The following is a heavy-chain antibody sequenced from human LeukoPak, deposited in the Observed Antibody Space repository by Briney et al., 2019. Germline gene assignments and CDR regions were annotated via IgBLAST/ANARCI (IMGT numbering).Heavy chain of an antibody. D-gene: IGHD1-26*01. CDR1: GFTFRTSG. CDR3: AKDGGTHFDH. V-gene: IGHV3-48*01. J-gene: IGHJ4*02. CDR2: ISSSGTTI. Sequence: GGSLRLSCAASGFTFRTSGMNWVRQAPGKGVEWVSYISSSGTTISYAQSVKGRFTITRDNAQNSLTLHMNTLRADDTAVYYCAKDGGTHFDHWGQGTLVTVSS.